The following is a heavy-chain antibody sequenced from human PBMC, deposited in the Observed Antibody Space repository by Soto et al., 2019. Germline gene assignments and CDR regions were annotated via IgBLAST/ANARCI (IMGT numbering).Heavy chain of an antibody. D-gene: IGHD3-16*02. J-gene: IGHJ4*02. CDR3: ARVSGVIDY. Sequence: QVQLQESGPGLVKPSQTLSLTCAVSGDSISGGAYYWSWIRQPPGKGLEWTGYIFYSGSTYYNPSLKSRVIISVDTSKNQFSLKLSSVTAADTAVYSCARVSGVIDYWGQGTLVTVSS. CDR1: GDSISGGAYY. CDR2: IFYSGST. V-gene: IGHV4-30-4*01.